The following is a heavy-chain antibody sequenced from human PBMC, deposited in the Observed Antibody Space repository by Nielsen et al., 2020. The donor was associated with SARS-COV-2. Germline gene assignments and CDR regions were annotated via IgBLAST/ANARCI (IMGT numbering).Heavy chain of an antibody. D-gene: IGHD1-14*01. J-gene: IGHJ4*02. CDR3: ARRGTGFDY. V-gene: IGHV4-59*08. CDR1: GGSVSGNY. CDR2: IYYTGSI. Sequence: SETLSLTCTVSGGSVSGNYWNWIRQPPGKEPEWIGYIYYTGSISYNPSLVSRLTISVDTSKNQISLKLRSVTAADTAVYYCARRGTGFDYWGQGTLVTVSS.